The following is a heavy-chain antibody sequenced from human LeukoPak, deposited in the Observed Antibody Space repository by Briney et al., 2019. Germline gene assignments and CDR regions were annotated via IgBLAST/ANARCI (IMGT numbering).Heavy chain of an antibody. V-gene: IGHV4-39*01. CDR1: GGSISNTNYY. J-gene: IGHJ4*02. D-gene: IGHD2-2*01. CDR3: ARLCYQRCYFDY. CDR2: IYHSATT. Sequence: SETLSLTCTVSGGSISNTNYYWAWIRQPPGKGLEWIGSIYHSATTYYNPSLESRASMSVDTSKNQFSLKLSSVTAADTAAYHCARLCYQRCYFDYWGQGTLVTVSS.